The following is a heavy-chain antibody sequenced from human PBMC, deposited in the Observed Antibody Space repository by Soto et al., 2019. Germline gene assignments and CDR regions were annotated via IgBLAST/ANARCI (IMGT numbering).Heavy chain of an antibody. Sequence: QMQLVQSGPEVKKTGTSVKVSCKASGFTFTRSVVQWVRQARGQRLEWIGWIVVGSDNTKYAQEFQERVTITRDMSTRTAYMEPGSLRSEDTAVYYCGAAYFGDYLRAFDIWGQGTIVTVSS. CDR3: GAAYFGDYLRAFDI. CDR2: IVVGSDNT. CDR1: GFTFTRSV. J-gene: IGHJ3*02. D-gene: IGHD4-17*01. V-gene: IGHV1-58*01.